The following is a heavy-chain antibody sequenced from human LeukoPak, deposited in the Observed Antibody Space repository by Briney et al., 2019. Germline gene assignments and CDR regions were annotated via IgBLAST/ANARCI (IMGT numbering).Heavy chain of an antibody. J-gene: IGHJ4*02. CDR3: ARDEIYYDSSGYQVY. V-gene: IGHV1-18*01. Sequence: GASVKVSCQTSGYNFKTHAVSWVRQVPGQGLEWMGWISAYNGNTNYAQKLQGRVTMTTDTSTSTAYMELRSLRSDDTAVYYCARDEIYYDSSGYQVYWGQGTLVTVSS. CDR1: GYNFKTHA. D-gene: IGHD3-22*01. CDR2: ISAYNGNT.